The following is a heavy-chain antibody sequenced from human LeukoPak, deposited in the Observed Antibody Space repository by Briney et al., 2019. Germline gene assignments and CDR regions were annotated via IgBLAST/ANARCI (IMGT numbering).Heavy chain of an antibody. V-gene: IGHV1-69*13. CDR1: GYTFTSYG. J-gene: IGHJ4*02. Sequence: GASVKVSCKASGYTFTSYGISWVRQAPGQGLEWMGGIIPIFGTANYAQKFQGRVTITADESTSTAYMELSSLRSEDTAVYYCARGEEGHAARGLYFDYWGQGTLVTVSS. CDR2: IIPIFGTA. D-gene: IGHD6-6*01. CDR3: ARGEEGHAARGLYFDY.